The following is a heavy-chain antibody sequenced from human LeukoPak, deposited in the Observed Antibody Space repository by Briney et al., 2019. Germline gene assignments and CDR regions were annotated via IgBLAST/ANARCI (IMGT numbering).Heavy chain of an antibody. CDR3: ARGLRQQLVLGLGYYYYYMDV. CDR2: MNPNSGNT. D-gene: IGHD6-13*01. CDR1: GYTFTSYD. J-gene: IGHJ6*03. Sequence: ASVKVSCKASGYTFTSYDINWVRQATGQGLEWMGWMNPNSGNTGYGQKFQGRVTITRNTSISTAYMELSSLRSEDTAVYYCARGLRQQLVLGLGYYYYYMDVWGKGTTVTVSS. V-gene: IGHV1-8*03.